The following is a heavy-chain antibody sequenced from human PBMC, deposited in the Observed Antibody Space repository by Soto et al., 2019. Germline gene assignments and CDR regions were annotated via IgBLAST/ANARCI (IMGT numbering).Heavy chain of an antibody. Sequence: QLQLQESGPGLVKPSETLSLTCTVSGGSISSSSYYWGWIRRPPGKGLEWIGSIYYSGSTYYNPSLKSRVTISVDTSKNQFSLKLSSVTAADTAVYYCARVREYYYGSGRTADFDYWGQGTLVTVSS. J-gene: IGHJ4*02. CDR3: ARVREYYYGSGRTADFDY. V-gene: IGHV4-39*01. CDR2: IYYSGST. D-gene: IGHD3-10*01. CDR1: GGSISSSSYY.